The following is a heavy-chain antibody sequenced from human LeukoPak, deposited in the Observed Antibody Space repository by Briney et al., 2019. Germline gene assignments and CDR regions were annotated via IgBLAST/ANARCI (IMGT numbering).Heavy chain of an antibody. CDR2: IKHSGST. V-gene: IGHV4-34*01. Sequence: SETLSLTCAVYGGSFSGYYWSWIRQPPGKGLEWIGEIKHSGSTNYNPSLKSRVTISVDTSKNQFSLKLSSVTAADTAVYYCARANYYDSSGYYRHWYFDLWGRGTLVTVSS. J-gene: IGHJ2*01. CDR1: GGSFSGYY. D-gene: IGHD3-22*01. CDR3: ARANYYDSSGYYRHWYFDL.